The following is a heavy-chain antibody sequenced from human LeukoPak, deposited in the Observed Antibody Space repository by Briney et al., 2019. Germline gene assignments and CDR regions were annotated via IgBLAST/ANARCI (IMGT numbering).Heavy chain of an antibody. J-gene: IGHJ4*02. CDR2: FYDTRSP. Sequence: SETLSLTCTVSGGSISLYYWSWIRQPPGKGLGWIGYFYDTRSPKYNPSLERRVTISVDMSRNQFSLNLTSVTAADTAVYYCARGRGSLTYWGQGTLATVSS. CDR3: ARGRGSLTY. D-gene: IGHD3-10*01. CDR1: GGSISLYY. V-gene: IGHV4-59*01.